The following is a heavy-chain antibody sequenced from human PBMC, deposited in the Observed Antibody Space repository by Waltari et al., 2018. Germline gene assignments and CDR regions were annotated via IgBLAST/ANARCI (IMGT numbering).Heavy chain of an antibody. CDR2: ISGSGGST. CDR1: GFTFSSYA. D-gene: IGHD1-1*01. V-gene: IGHV3-23*01. J-gene: IGHJ6*02. CDR3: AKGLEPRPYYYYGMDV. Sequence: EVQLLESGGGLVQPGGSLRLSCAASGFTFSSYAMSWVRQAPGKGLAWVSAISGSGGSTYYADSVKGRFTISRDNSKNTLYLQMNSLRAEDTAVYYCAKGLEPRPYYYYGMDVWGQGTTVTVSS.